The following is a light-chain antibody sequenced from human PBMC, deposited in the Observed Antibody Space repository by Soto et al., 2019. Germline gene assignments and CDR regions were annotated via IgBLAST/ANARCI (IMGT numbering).Light chain of an antibody. J-gene: IGKJ1*01. CDR1: QGVSRGY. V-gene: IGKV3D-20*02. CDR2: AAS. Sequence: TVLYQSPRTLCLSPGERDTLSCRASQGVSRGYLAWYQQKAGQAPRLLIYAASTRATGVPDRFSGSGSGTDFALTISILENEYLAVYYCLHRNKWAWTFGQGTKVDIK. CDR3: LHRNKWAWT.